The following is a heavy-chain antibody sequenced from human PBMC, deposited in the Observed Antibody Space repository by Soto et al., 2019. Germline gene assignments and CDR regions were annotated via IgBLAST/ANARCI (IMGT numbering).Heavy chain of an antibody. V-gene: IGHV1-69*13. CDR3: ARDQGSYDFWSGSPNWFDP. CDR2: IIPIFGTA. CDR1: GGTFSSYA. Sequence: SSVKVSCKASGGTFSSYAISWVRQAPGKGVEWMGGIIPIFGTANYAQKFQGRVTITADESTSTAYMELSSLRSEDTAVYYCARDQGSYDFWSGSPNWFDPWGQGTLVTVSS. D-gene: IGHD3-3*01. J-gene: IGHJ5*02.